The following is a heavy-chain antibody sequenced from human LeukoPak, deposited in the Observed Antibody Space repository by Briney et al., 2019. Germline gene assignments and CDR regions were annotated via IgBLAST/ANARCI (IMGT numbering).Heavy chain of an antibody. CDR3: ARGAGWYDY. CDR2: IYFSGRT. Sequence: SETLSLTCTVSGGSINNYYWSWIRQTPEKGLEWIGYIYFSGRTNYNPSLKGRVTISGDTSKKQFFLRLTSMSAADTAVYYCARGAGWYDYWGQGTLVTVSS. CDR1: GGSINNYY. V-gene: IGHV4-59*01. D-gene: IGHD6-19*01. J-gene: IGHJ4*02.